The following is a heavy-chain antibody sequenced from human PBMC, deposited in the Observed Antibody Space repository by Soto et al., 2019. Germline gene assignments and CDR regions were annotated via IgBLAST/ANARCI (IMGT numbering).Heavy chain of an antibody. CDR3: AKVVNWAADF. CDR2: ISGSGAT. J-gene: IGHJ4*02. D-gene: IGHD7-27*01. CDR1: GFIFSGYG. V-gene: IGHV3-23*01. Sequence: EVQLLESGGGLVQPGGSLRLSCAGSGFIFSGYGMRWVRQAPGKGLEWVSGISGSGATFYADSVKGRFTISRGNSKNTMHLQMNSLRVEDTAVYYCAKVVNWAADFWGQGTLVSVSS.